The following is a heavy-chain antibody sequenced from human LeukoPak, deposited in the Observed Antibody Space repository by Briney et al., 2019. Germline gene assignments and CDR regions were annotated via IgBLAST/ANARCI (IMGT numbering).Heavy chain of an antibody. D-gene: IGHD3-22*01. J-gene: IGHJ5*02. CDR1: GFTFSNYW. CDR3: ARDSDGYYYYPNWFDP. Sequence: GGSLRLSCAASGFTFSNYWMHWVRQAPGKGRVWVSRINSDGINTSYADSVKGRFTISRDNSKNTLYLQMNSLRAEDTAVYYCARDSDGYYYYPNWFDPWGQGTLVTVSS. CDR2: INSDGINT. V-gene: IGHV3-74*01.